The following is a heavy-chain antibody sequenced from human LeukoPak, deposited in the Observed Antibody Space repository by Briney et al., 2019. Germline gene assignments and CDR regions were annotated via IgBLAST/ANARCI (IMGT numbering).Heavy chain of an antibody. J-gene: IGHJ6*02. Sequence: ASVKVSCKASGYTFTSYDINWVRQATGQGLEWMGWMNPNSGNTGYAQKFQGRVTMTRNTSISTAYMELSSLRSEDTAVYYCARGADSSSCWGYHYYYCMDVWGQGTTVTVSS. CDR3: ARGADSSSCWGYHYYYCMDV. D-gene: IGHD6-13*01. V-gene: IGHV1-8*01. CDR2: MNPNSGNT. CDR1: GYTFTSYD.